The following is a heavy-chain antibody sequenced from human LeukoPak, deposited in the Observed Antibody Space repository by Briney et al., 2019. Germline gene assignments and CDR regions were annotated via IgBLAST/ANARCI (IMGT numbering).Heavy chain of an antibody. J-gene: IGHJ4*02. CDR3: ARQAGVFDY. V-gene: IGHV4-39*01. Sequence: ASETLSLTXTVSGGSISSSSYYWGWIRQPPGKGLEWIGSIYYSGSTYYNPSLKSRVTISVDTSKNQFSLKLSSVTAADTAVYYCARQAGVFDYWGQGTLVTVSS. CDR1: GGSISSSSYY. CDR2: IYYSGST.